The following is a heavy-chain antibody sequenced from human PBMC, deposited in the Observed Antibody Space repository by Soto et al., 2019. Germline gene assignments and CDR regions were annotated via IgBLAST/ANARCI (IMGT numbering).Heavy chain of an antibody. D-gene: IGHD3-3*01. CDR3: ARGITIFGVVIWVD. V-gene: IGHV4-59*01. J-gene: IGHJ4*02. CDR2: IYYSGST. CDR1: GGSISSYY. Sequence: SSETLSLTCTVSGGSISSYYWSWIRQPPGKGLEWIGYIYYSGSTNYNPSLKSRVTISVDTSKNQFSLKLSSVTAADTAVYYCARGITIFGVVIWVDWGQGTLVTVSS.